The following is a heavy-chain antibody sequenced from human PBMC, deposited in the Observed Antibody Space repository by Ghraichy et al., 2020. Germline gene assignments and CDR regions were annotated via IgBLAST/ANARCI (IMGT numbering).Heavy chain of an antibody. V-gene: IGHV1-69*13. Sequence: SVKVSCKASGGMFRRYPISYIRQAPGQGLEWMGGIIPIFGAPHYAQSFQGRVTITADESTSTVYLELTSLSSDDTAVFYCARSQRYPSNYFGVDVWGQGTTVIVSS. CDR2: IIPIFGAP. CDR3: ARSQRYPSNYFGVDV. J-gene: IGHJ6*02. D-gene: IGHD1-14*01. CDR1: GGMFRRYP.